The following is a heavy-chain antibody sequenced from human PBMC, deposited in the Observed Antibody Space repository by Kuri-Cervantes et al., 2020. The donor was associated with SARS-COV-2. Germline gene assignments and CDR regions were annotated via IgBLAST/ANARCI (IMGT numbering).Heavy chain of an antibody. CDR2: IYYSGST. D-gene: IGHD6-13*01. Sequence: SETLSLTCTVSGGSISSSSYYWGWIRQPPGKRLEWIGSIYYSGSTYYNPSLKSRVTISVDTSKNQFSLKLGSVTAADTAVYYCARMGIAAAGYFDYWGQGTLVTVSS. CDR3: ARMGIAAAGYFDY. CDR1: GGSISSSSYY. V-gene: IGHV4-39*07. J-gene: IGHJ4*02.